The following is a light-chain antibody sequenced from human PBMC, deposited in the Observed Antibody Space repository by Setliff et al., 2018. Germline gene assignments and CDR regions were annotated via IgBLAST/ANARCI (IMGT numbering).Light chain of an antibody. CDR1: SSDVGGYNY. J-gene: IGLJ1*01. V-gene: IGLV2-11*01. Sequence: QSALTQPRSVSGSPGQSVTISCTGTSSDVGGYNYVSWYQQHPGKAPKLMIYDVSKRPSGVPDRFSGSKSSNTASLTISGLQAEDEADYYCCSYAGSYTPLYVFETGTKVTVL. CDR3: CSYAGSYTPLYV. CDR2: DVS.